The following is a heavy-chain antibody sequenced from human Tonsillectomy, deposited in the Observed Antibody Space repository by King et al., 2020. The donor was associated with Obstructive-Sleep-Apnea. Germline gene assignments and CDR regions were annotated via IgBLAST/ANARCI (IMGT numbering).Heavy chain of an antibody. Sequence: VQLVQSGAEVKKPGESLKISCKGSGYSFTSYWIAWVRQMPGKGLEWMGIIYPGDSDTRYSPSFQGQVTISADKSISTAYLQWSSLKASDTAMYYCATKNRYCSSTSCYALYFDYWGQGTLVTVSS. D-gene: IGHD2-2*01. V-gene: IGHV5-51*01. J-gene: IGHJ4*02. CDR3: ATKNRYCSSTSCYALYFDY. CDR1: GYSFTSYW. CDR2: IYPGDSDT.